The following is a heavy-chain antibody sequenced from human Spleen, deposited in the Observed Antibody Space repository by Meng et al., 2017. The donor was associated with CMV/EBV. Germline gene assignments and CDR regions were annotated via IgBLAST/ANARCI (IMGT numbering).Heavy chain of an antibody. CDR1: GFTFSSYW. Sequence: GESLKISCAASGFTFSSYWMHWARQAPGKGLVWVSRINSDESGTTYADSVKGRFTISRDNAKNTLFLQMNSLRAEDTAVYYCAKGGYGSSWRYYFDYWGQGTLVTVSS. D-gene: IGHD6-13*01. CDR3: AKGGYGSSWRYYFDY. CDR2: INSDESGT. J-gene: IGHJ4*02. V-gene: IGHV3-74*01.